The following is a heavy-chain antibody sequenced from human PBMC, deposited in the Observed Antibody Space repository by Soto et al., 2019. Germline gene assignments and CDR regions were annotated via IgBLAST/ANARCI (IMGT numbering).Heavy chain of an antibody. CDR2: TRNKANSYTT. V-gene: IGHV3-72*01. Sequence: GWSLRLSCAASGLTFNDHYMDWVRKAPGKGLEWVGRTRNKANSYTTEYAASVKGRFTISRDDSKNSLYLQMNSLKTEDTAVYYCARGARYSSVCGAFDICGQGTMVTVSS. J-gene: IGHJ3*02. CDR3: ARGARYSSVCGAFDI. CDR1: GLTFNDHY. D-gene: IGHD6-19*01.